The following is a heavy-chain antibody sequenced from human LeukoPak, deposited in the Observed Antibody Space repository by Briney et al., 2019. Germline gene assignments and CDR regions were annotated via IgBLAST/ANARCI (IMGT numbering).Heavy chain of an antibody. CDR1: GFTFDDYA. CDR3: AKAMGAYVDTASGDY. D-gene: IGHD5-18*01. J-gene: IGHJ4*02. CDR2: ISWNSGSI. Sequence: PGGSLRLSCAASGFTFDDYAMHWVRQAPGKGLEWVSGISWNSGSIGYADSVKGRFTISRDNAKNSLYLQMNSLRAEDTALYYCAKAMGAYVDTASGDYWGQGTLVTVSS. V-gene: IGHV3-9*01.